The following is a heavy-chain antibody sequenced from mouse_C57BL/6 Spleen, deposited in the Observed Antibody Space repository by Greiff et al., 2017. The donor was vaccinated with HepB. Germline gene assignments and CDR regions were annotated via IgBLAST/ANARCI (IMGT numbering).Heavy chain of an antibody. J-gene: IGHJ3*01. CDR1: GFSLSTFGMG. Sequence: QVTLKESGPGILQPSQTLSLTCSFSGFSLSTFGMGVGWIRQPSGKGLEWLAHIWWDDNKYYNPALKSRLTISKDTSKNQVFLKNANVDTADTATYYCARIGDYGGSYWFAYWGQGTTVTVSA. V-gene: IGHV8-8*01. CDR3: ARIGDYGGSYWFAY. D-gene: IGHD1-1*01. CDR2: IWWDDNK.